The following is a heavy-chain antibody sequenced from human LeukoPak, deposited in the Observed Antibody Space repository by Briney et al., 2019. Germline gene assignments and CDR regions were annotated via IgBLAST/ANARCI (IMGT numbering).Heavy chain of an antibody. CDR2: ISYDGSNK. Sequence: GGSLRLSCAASGFTFSSYGMHWVRQAPGKGLEWVAVISYDGSNKYYADSVKGRFTISRDNSKNTLYLQMNSLRAEDTAVYYCAKDWRLLWFGELPDYWGQGTQVTVSS. J-gene: IGHJ4*02. V-gene: IGHV3-30*18. CDR3: AKDWRLLWFGELPDY. D-gene: IGHD3-10*01. CDR1: GFTFSSYG.